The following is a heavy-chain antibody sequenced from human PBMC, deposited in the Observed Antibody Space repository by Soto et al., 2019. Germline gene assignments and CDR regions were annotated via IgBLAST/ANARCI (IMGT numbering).Heavy chain of an antibody. D-gene: IGHD2-2*01. V-gene: IGHV3-21*01. CDR3: TRQGSSMKYYTMDV. J-gene: IGHJ6*02. CDR1: GFTFSTYS. Sequence: VGSLRLSCAASGFTFSTYSMNWVRQAPGKGLEWVSSISSSSSSDYIYYADSVKGRFSISRDNAKNSLYLQMNSLRAEDTAVYYCTRQGSSMKYYTMDVWGQGTTVTVSS. CDR2: ISSSSSSDYI.